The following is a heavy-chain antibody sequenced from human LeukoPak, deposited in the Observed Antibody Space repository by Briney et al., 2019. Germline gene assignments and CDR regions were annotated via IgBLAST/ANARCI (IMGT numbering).Heavy chain of an antibody. CDR2: INQDGSEN. CDR1: GFTFSSYW. V-gene: IGHV3-7*01. J-gene: IGHJ6*02. CDR3: ARGHYGMDV. Sequence: GGSLRLSCAASGFTFSSYWMSWVRQAPGKGLEWVANINQDGSENNYVGSAKGRYTISRDNAKNSMYLQMNSLRAEDTAAYYCARGHYGMDVWGQGTTVTVSS.